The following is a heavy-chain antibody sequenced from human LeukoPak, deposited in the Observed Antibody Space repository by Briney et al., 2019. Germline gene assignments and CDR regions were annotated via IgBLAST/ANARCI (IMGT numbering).Heavy chain of an antibody. J-gene: IGHJ4*02. V-gene: IGHV4-39*07. CDR1: GGSISSSSYY. Sequence: PSETLTLTCTVSGGSISSSSYYWGWIRQPPGKGLEWIGSIYYSGSTYYNPSLKSRVTISVDTSKNQFSLKLSSVTAADTAVYYCARQTGSGLFILPGGQGTLVTVSS. CDR2: IYYSGST. D-gene: IGHD3/OR15-3a*01. CDR3: ARQTGSGLFILP.